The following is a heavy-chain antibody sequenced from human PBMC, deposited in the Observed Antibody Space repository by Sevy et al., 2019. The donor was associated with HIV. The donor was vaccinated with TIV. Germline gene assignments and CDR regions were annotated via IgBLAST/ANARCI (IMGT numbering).Heavy chain of an antibody. Sequence: ASVKVSCKASGYTFTGYYMHWVRQAPGQGLEWMGWINPNSGGTNYAQKFQGRVTMTRDTSISTAYMELSRLRSDDTAVYYCARDHYYGSGSQAYYCYYMDVWGKGTTVTVSS. CDR2: INPNSGGT. CDR1: GYTFTGYY. J-gene: IGHJ6*03. CDR3: ARDHYYGSGSQAYYCYYMDV. V-gene: IGHV1-2*02. D-gene: IGHD3-10*01.